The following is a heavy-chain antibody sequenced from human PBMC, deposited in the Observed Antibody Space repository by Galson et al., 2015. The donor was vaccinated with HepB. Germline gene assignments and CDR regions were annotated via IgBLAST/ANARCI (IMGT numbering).Heavy chain of an antibody. CDR3: ARVPDTAMVTGFDY. V-gene: IGHV1-69*04. CDR2: IIPILGVT. D-gene: IGHD5-18*01. Sequence: SVKVSCKASGGTFSSYAISWVRQAPGQGLEWMGRIIPILGVTSYAQKFQGRVTITADKSTSTAYMELSSLRSEDTAVYYCARVPDTAMVTGFDYWGQGTLVTVSS. CDR1: GGTFSSYA. J-gene: IGHJ4*02.